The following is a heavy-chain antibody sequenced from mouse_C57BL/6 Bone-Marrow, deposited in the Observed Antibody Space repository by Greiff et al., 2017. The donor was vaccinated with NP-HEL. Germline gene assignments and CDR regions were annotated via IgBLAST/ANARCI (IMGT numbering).Heavy chain of an antibody. Sequence: EVQGVESGGDLVKPGGSLKLSCAASGFTFSSYGMSWVRQTPDKRLEWVATISSGGSYTYYPDSVNGRFTISRDNAKNTLYLQMSSLKSEDTAMYCGARKLGQDYWGQGTTLTVAS. CDR2: ISSGGSYT. D-gene: IGHD4-1*01. J-gene: IGHJ2*01. CDR3: ARKLGQDY. V-gene: IGHV5-6*01. CDR1: GFTFSSYG.